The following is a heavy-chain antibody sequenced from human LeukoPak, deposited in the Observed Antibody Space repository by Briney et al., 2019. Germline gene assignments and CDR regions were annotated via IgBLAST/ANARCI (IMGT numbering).Heavy chain of an antibody. Sequence: GGSLRLSCVASGFTFSSYWMHWVRHAPGKGLVWVSRINSDGSSTKCADSVKGRFTISRDNAKNTLYLQMSNLRDDDTAIYYCARHVGISFWGQGTLVTVSS. CDR3: ARHVGISF. D-gene: IGHD7-27*01. V-gene: IGHV3-74*03. J-gene: IGHJ4*02. CDR1: GFTFSSYW. CDR2: INSDGSST.